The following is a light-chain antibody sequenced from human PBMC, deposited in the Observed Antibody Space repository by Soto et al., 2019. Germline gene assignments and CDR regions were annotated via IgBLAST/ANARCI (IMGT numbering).Light chain of an antibody. CDR1: QGIRDA. J-gene: IGKJ1*01. V-gene: IGKV1-17*01. CDR3: LQHNSYPQT. Sequence: DIQMTQSPSSLSASVGDRVTITCRASQGIRDALGWYQQKPGKAPKRLIYAASSLQSGVPSRFSGSGSGTEFTLTSSSLQPEDFATYYWLQHNSYPQTFGQGTKVEIK. CDR2: AAS.